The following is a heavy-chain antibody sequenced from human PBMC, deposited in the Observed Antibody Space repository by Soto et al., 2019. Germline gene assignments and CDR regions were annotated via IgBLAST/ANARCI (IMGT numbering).Heavy chain of an antibody. J-gene: IGHJ6*02. Sequence: GGSLRLSCAASGFTFSSYGMHWVRQAPGKGLEWVAVISYDGSNKYYADSVKGRFTISRDNSKNTLYLQMNSLRAEDTAVYYCARDDLVTIFGLVGDYYYGMDVWGQGTTVTVSS. CDR1: GFTFSSYG. CDR2: ISYDGSNK. V-gene: IGHV3-30*03. CDR3: ARDDLVTIFGLVGDYYYGMDV. D-gene: IGHD3-3*01.